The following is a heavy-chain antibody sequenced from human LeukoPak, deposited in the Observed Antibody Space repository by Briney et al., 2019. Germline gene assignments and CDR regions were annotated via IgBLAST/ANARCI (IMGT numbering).Heavy chain of an antibody. CDR2: MNPNSGNT. D-gene: IGHD5-12*01. V-gene: IGHV1-8*03. CDR3: ARAGLREDYYYYYMDV. Sequence: GASVKVSCKASGYTFTSYDINWVRQATGQGLEWMGWMNPNSGNTGYAQKFQGRVTITRNTSISTAYMELSSLRSEDTAVYYCARAGLREDYYYYYMDVWGKGTTVTVSS. J-gene: IGHJ6*03. CDR1: GYTFTSYD.